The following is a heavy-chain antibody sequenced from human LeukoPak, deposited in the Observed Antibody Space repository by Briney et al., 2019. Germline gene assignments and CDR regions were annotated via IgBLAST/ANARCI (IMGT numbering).Heavy chain of an antibody. D-gene: IGHD6-13*01. J-gene: IGHJ5*01. Sequence: SETLSLTCAVYGGSFSGYYWSWIRQPPGKGLEWIGEINHSGSTNYNPSLKSRVTISVDTSKNQFSLKLSSVTAADTAVYYCASASPGIAAAFDCWGQGTLVTVSS. V-gene: IGHV4-34*01. CDR3: ASASPGIAAAFDC. CDR1: GGSFSGYY. CDR2: INHSGST.